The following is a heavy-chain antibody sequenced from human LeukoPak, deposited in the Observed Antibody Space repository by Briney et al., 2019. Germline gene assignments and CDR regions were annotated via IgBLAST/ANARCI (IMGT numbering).Heavy chain of an antibody. J-gene: IGHJ5*02. CDR2: INPNSGGT. CDR1: GYTFTGYY. V-gene: IGHV1-2*06. Sequence: ASVKVSCKASGYTFTGYYVHWVRQAPGQGLEWMGRINPNSGGTNYAQKFQGRVTMTRDTSISTAYMVLSRLRSDAMAVYYCARGGRTYYYDSSGISGGWFDPWGQGTLVTVSS. CDR3: ARGGRTYYYDSSGISGGWFDP. D-gene: IGHD3-22*01.